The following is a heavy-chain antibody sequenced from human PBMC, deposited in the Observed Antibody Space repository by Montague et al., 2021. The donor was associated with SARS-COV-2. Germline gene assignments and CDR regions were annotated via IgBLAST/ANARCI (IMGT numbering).Heavy chain of an antibody. Sequence: SETLSLTCTVSGGSISTYYWNWIRQSPGKGLEWLGYSYYSLNTNYNPSLKGRLTISVDTSENQVSLNLRSVTAADTAVYYCARDSFEAPLFFDYWGQGILVTVSS. V-gene: IGHV4-59*01. D-gene: IGHD3-16*01. CDR2: SYYSLNT. CDR1: GGSISTYY. CDR3: ARDSFEAPLFFDY. J-gene: IGHJ4*02.